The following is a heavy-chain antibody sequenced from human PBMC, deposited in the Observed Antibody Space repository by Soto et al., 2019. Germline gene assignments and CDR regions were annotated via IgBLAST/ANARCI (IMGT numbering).Heavy chain of an antibody. CDR1: GASISSFY. CDR3: ASGSQLYPSLFDP. CDR2: VYYSGSA. J-gene: IGHJ5*02. V-gene: IGHV4-59*01. Sequence: PSETLSLTCTVSGASISSFYWSWIRQPPGKGLEWIGYVYYSGSANYNPSLMSRVSISLDPSKKQFSLQLTSVTAAGTAVYYCASGSQLYPSLFDPWGQGTLVTVSS. D-gene: IGHD1-26*01.